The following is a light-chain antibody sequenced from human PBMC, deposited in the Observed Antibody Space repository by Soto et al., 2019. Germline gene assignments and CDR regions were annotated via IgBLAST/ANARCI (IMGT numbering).Light chain of an antibody. CDR3: QQSYSTPS. CDR1: QSISSY. V-gene: IGKV1-39*01. Sequence: DIQMTQSPSSLSASVGDRVTITCRASQSISSYLNWYQQKPGKAPKLLIYAASSLQSGVPSRFSGSGSGTDFTLIISSLQPEDFATYYCQQSYSTPSFGQGTKVDIK. J-gene: IGKJ1*01. CDR2: AAS.